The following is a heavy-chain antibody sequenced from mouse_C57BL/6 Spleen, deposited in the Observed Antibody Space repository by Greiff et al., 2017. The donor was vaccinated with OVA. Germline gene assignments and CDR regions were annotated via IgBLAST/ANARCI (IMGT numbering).Heavy chain of an antibody. CDR2: ISDGGSYT. V-gene: IGHV5-4*01. CDR3: ARDEITVAHV. CDR1: GFTFSSYA. D-gene: IGHD1-1*01. J-gene: IGHJ1*03. Sequence: EVKLVESGGGLVKPGGSLKLSCAASGFTFSSYAMSWVRQTPEKRLEWVATISDGGSYTYYPDNVKGRFTISRDNAKNNLYLQMSHLKSEDTAMYYCARDEITVAHVGGTGTTVTVSS.